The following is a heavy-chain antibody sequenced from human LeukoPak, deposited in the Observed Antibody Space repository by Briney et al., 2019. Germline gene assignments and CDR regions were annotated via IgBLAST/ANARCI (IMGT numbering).Heavy chain of an antibody. V-gene: IGHV4-34*01. CDR3: ARGNSGSKPYYYYYYMDV. D-gene: IGHD1-26*01. Sequence: SETLSLTCAVYGGSFSGHYWSWIRQPPGKGLEWIGEINHSGSTNYNPSLKSRVTISVDTSKNQFSLKLSSVTAADTAVYYCARGNSGSKPYYYYYYMDVWGKGTTVTVSS. CDR1: GGSFSGHY. J-gene: IGHJ6*03. CDR2: INHSGST.